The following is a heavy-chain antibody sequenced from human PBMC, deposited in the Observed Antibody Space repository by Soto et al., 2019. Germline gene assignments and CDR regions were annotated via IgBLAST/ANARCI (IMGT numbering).Heavy chain of an antibody. D-gene: IGHD3-3*01. J-gene: IGHJ4*02. CDR2: MWYDGSNE. CDR3: AAGRDFFDY. Sequence: PGGSLRLSCATSGFTFSRYGMHWVRQRPGKGLEWVAFMWYDGSNEYYADSVKGRFAISRDNSQSTLYLQMNSLGADDTAVYYCAAGRDFFDYWGQGIVVTVSS. V-gene: IGHV3-30*02. CDR1: GFTFSRYG.